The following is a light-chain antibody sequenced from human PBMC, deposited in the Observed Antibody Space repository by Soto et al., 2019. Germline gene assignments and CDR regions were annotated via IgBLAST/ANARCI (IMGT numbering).Light chain of an antibody. CDR1: QDIDNS. CDR2: AVS. Sequence: IQLTQSPSSLPASVGETVTITCRASQDIDNSLNWYQHKPGKAPKLLVYAVSFLETGVPSRFSGRGSGTVFSLTINSLQSDDFATYYCQQHDGRPTMTFGQGTRLDSK. V-gene: IGKV1-33*01. J-gene: IGKJ5*01. CDR3: QQHDGRPTMT.